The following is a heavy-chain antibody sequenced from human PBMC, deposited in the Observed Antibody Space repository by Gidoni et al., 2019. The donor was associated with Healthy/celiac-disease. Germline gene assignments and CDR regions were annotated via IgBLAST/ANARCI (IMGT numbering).Heavy chain of an antibody. CDR3: AKDGVRGYYDSSGYYSNYFDY. V-gene: IGHV3-43*01. D-gene: IGHD3-22*01. CDR2: ISWDGGST. CDR1: GFTFDDYT. Sequence: EVQLVASGGVVVQPGGSLRLSCSASGFTFDDYTMHWVRQAPGKGLEWVSLISWDGGSTYYADSVKGRFTISRDNSKNSLYLQMNSLRTEDTALYYCAKDGVRGYYDSSGYYSNYFDYWGQGTLVTVSS. J-gene: IGHJ4*02.